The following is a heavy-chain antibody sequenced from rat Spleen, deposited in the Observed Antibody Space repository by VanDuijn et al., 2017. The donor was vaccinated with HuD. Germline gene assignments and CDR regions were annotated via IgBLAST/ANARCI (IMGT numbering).Heavy chain of an antibody. D-gene: IGHD2-5*01. V-gene: IGHV5-7*01. J-gene: IGHJ1*01. Sequence: EVQLVESGGGSVQPGRSMRLSCAASGFTFSDSNMAWVRQAPKKGLEWVATISYDGGSTYYRDSVKGRFTISRDNGKTTLYLEMDSLRSEDMATYYCVRQGYLRDWYFDFWGPGTMVTVSS. CDR1: GFTFSDSN. CDR2: ISYDGGST. CDR3: VRQGYLRDWYFDF.